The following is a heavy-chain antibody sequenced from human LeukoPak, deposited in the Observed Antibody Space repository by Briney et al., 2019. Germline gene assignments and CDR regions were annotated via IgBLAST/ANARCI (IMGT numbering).Heavy chain of an antibody. CDR1: GGTFSSYA. Sequence: GASVKVSCKASGGTFSSYAISWVRQAPGQGLEWMGRIIPILGIANYAQKFQGRVTITADKSTSTAYMELSSLRSEDTAVYYCAREEPTVTTGELYYYGMDVWGQGTTVTVSS. CDR2: IIPILGIA. V-gene: IGHV1-69*04. J-gene: IGHJ6*02. CDR3: AREEPTVTTGELYYYGMDV. D-gene: IGHD4-17*01.